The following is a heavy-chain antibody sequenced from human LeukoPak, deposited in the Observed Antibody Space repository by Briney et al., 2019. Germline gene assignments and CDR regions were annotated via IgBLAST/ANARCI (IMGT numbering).Heavy chain of an antibody. V-gene: IGHV3-43*01. J-gene: IGHJ4*02. Sequence: GGSLRLSCAASGFTFDDYTMHWVRQAPGKGLEWVSLISWDGGSTYYADSVKGRFTISRDNSKNSLYLQMNSLRTEDTALYYCGKDDGSSGYPYYFDYWGQGTLVTVSS. CDR2: ISWDGGST. D-gene: IGHD3-22*01. CDR1: GFTFDDYT. CDR3: GKDDGSSGYPYYFDY.